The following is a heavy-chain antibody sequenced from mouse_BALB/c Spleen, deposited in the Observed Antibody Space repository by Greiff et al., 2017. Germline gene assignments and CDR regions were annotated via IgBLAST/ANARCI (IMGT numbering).Heavy chain of an antibody. CDR1: GYTFTSYW. D-gene: IGHD2-1*01. V-gene: IGHV1S41*01. CDR2: IAPGSGST. Sequence: DLVKPGASVKLSCKASGYTFTSYWINWIKQRPGQGLEWIGRIAPGSGSTYYNEMFKGKATLTVDTSSSTAYIQLSSLSSEDSAVYFCARTIGNYVYFDDWGQGTTLTVSS. CDR3: ARTIGNYVYFDD. J-gene: IGHJ2*01.